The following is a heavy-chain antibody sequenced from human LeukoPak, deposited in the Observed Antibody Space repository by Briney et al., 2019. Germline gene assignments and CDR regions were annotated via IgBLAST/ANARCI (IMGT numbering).Heavy chain of an antibody. J-gene: IGHJ4*02. V-gene: IGHV3-20*04. CDR1: GFTFDAFG. D-gene: IGHD5-12*01. CDR2: IRGDAGST. Sequence: GGSLRLSCAASGFTFDAFGMTWVRQAPGTGLEWVSAIRGDAGSTGSADSVKGRFTIPRDNAKNSLYLQMNSLRVEDTAVYYCAARPPIIVAGPFDYWGQGTLVTVSS. CDR3: AARPPIIVAGPFDY.